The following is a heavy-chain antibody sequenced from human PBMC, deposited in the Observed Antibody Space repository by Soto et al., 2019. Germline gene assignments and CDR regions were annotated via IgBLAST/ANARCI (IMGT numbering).Heavy chain of an antibody. V-gene: IGHV3-33*01. CDR2: IWFDGSNK. Sequence: QVQLVDSGGGVVQPGRSLRLSCAASGFIFSSYGMHWVRQAPGKGLEWVAGIWFDGSNKYYVDSVKGRFTISRDNSRNTLYLQMNGLRAEDTAVYYCARDAKSVETTGGFDYWGQGTLVTVSS. CDR1: GFIFSSYG. CDR3: ARDAKSVETTGGFDY. D-gene: IGHD1-26*01. J-gene: IGHJ4*02.